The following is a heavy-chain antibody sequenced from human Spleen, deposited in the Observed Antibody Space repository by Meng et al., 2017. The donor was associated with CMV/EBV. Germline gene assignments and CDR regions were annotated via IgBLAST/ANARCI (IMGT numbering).Heavy chain of an antibody. Sequence: VEVSCKASGCTFTRYVINWVRQAPEQVLEWVGGIISLLNIIHYAQKFQGRVTITADKSTGAAYMELISLRSDDTAVYYCGVGASIDPWGQGTLVTVSS. D-gene: IGHD1-26*01. CDR2: IISLLNII. V-gene: IGHV1-69*04. J-gene: IGHJ5*02. CDR1: GCTFTRYV. CDR3: GVGASIDP.